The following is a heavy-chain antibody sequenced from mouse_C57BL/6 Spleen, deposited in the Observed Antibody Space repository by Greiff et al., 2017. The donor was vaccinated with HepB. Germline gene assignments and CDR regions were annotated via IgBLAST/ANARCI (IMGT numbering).Heavy chain of an antibody. CDR2: ISSGGSYT. D-gene: IGHD1-1*01. V-gene: IGHV5-6*02. CDR3: ARQGTVVDGYFDY. Sequence: EVMLVESGGDLVKPGGSLKLSCAASGFTFSSYGMSWVRQTPDKRLEWVATISSGGSYTYYPDSVKGRFTISRDNAKNTLYLQMSSLKSEDTATYYCARQGTVVDGYFDYWGQGTTLTVSS. J-gene: IGHJ2*01. CDR1: GFTFSSYG.